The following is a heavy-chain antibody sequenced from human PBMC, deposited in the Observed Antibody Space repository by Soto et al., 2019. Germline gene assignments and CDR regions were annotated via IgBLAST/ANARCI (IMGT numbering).Heavy chain of an antibody. J-gene: IGHJ6*02. CDR2: IIPIFGTA. CDR3: ARGDRNYDFWSGYYLGSYGMDV. V-gene: IGHV1-69*01. Sequence: QVQLVQSGAEVKKPGSSVKVSCMASGGTFSSYAISWVRQAPGQGLEWMGGIIPIFGTANYAQKFQGRVTITADESTSTAYMELSSLRSKDTAVYYCARGDRNYDFWSGYYLGSYGMDVWGQGTTVTVSS. D-gene: IGHD3-3*01. CDR1: GGTFSSYA.